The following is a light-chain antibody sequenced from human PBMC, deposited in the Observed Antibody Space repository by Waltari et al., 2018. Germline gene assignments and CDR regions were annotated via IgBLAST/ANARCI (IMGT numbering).Light chain of an antibody. J-gene: IGKJ1*01. Sequence: DIQMTQSPSTLSASVGDRVPITCRASQSVSSWLAWYQQKPGKAPKLLIYDGSTLASGVPSRFSGSGSGTQFTLTISSLQPEDFATYFCQEYSTFSWTFGQGTKVEI. CDR1: QSVSSW. CDR2: DGS. V-gene: IGKV1-5*01. CDR3: QEYSTFSWT.